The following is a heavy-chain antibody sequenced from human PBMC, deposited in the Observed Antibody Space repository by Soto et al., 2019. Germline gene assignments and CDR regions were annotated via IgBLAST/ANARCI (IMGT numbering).Heavy chain of an antibody. D-gene: IGHD6-13*01. CDR1: GFTFSAFA. CDR2: IFGGGFGA. J-gene: IGHJ4*02. CDR3: AEQRGQPLESYSFDY. Sequence: PGGSLRLSCAASGFTFSAFALSWVRQAPGKGLEWVSGIFGGGFGAFYAGPVRGRFTISRDNSRNTLYLQKDSLRAEDAAVYYCAEQRGQPLESYSFDYWGQGTLVTVSS. V-gene: IGHV3-23*01.